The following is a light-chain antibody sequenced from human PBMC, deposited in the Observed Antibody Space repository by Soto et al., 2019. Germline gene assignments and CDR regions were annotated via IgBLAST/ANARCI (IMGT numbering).Light chain of an antibody. V-gene: IGKV3-20*01. CDR3: QDYGTSAPWT. Sequence: EVVLTQSPGTLSLSPGERATLSCRASQNIRANELAWYQQKPGQAPRLLIYRGSSRATGIPDRFSGRGSGTDFTLIISRLEPEDFAVYYCQDYGTSAPWTFDQGTKVEIK. CDR2: RGS. J-gene: IGKJ1*01. CDR1: QNIRANE.